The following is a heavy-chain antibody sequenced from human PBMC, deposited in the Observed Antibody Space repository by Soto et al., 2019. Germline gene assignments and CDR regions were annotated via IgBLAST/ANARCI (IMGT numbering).Heavy chain of an antibody. Sequence: QVQLVESGGGVVQPGRSLRHSCAASGFTFSSHVMHWVRQAPGKGLEWVALISYDGSNEYYADSVKGRFTISRDNSKNTLYLQMNSLRTEDTAMYYCARDVVSKGSVDDWGQGTVVTVSS. CDR2: ISYDGSNE. V-gene: IGHV3-30-3*01. D-gene: IGHD2-15*01. J-gene: IGHJ4*02. CDR1: GFTFSSHV. CDR3: ARDVVSKGSVDD.